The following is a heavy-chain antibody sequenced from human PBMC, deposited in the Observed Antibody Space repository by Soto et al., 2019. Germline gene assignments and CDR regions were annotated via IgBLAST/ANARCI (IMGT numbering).Heavy chain of an antibody. D-gene: IGHD3-10*01. CDR1: GYTFTDYY. CDR2: INPNSGAT. Sequence: GASVKVSCKASGYTFTDYYIHWVRQAPGQGLEWMGWINPNSGATNYAQKFQGRITMTRDTSITTAYMEMSRLRSDDTADTAIYYRARSLKRADAFDIWGRGTMVTVS. CDR3: YYRARSLKRADAFDI. V-gene: IGHV1-2*02. J-gene: IGHJ3*02.